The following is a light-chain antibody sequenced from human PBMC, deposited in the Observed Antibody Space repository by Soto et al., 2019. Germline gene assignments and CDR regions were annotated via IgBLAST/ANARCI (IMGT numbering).Light chain of an antibody. CDR1: SSNIGSNY. CDR3: AAWDDSLSGYV. Sequence: QSVLTQPPSASGTPGQRVTISCSGSSSNIGSNYVCWYQQLPGTAPKLLIYRSDQRPSGVPYRFSGSKSGTSASLAISGLLSEDEDDYYCAAWDDSLSGYVFGTGTKLTVL. V-gene: IGLV1-47*02. CDR2: RSD. J-gene: IGLJ1*01.